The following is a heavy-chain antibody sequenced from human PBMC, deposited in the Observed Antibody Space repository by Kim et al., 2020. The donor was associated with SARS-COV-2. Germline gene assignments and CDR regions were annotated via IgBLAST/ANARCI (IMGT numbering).Heavy chain of an antibody. CDR1: GGSISSSSYY. Sequence: SETLSLTCTVSGGSISSSSYYWGWIRQPPGKGLEWIGSIYYSGSTYYNPSLKSRVTISVDTSKNQFSLKLSSVTAADTAVYYCARRVDSHSNWFDPWGQGTLVTVSS. CDR2: IYYSGST. V-gene: IGHV4-39*01. J-gene: IGHJ5*02. CDR3: ARRVDSHSNWFDP. D-gene: IGHD2-2*01.